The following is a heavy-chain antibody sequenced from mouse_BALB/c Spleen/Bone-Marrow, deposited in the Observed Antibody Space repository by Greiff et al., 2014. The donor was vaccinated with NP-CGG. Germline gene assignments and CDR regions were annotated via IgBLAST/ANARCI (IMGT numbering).Heavy chain of an antibody. D-gene: IGHD2-1*01. J-gene: IGHJ2*01. CDR3: AFYYGNYGDY. Sequence: QVQLKESGAELVMPGASVKMSCKASGYTFTDYWMHWVKQRPGQGLERIGAIDTSDSYTSYNQKFKGKATLTVDESSSTAYMQLSSLTSEDSAVYYCAFYYGNYGDYWGQGTTLTVSS. CDR2: IDTSDSYT. CDR1: GYTFTDYW. V-gene: IGHV1-69*01.